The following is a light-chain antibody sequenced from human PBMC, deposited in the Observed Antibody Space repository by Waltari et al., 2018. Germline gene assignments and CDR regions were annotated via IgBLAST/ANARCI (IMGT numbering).Light chain of an antibody. V-gene: IGLV2-14*01. CDR3: SSYTSSSTLE. J-gene: IGLJ2*01. CDR2: EVS. Sequence: QSALTQPASVFGSPAQSITIPCTGTSSAVGGFNYVSWYQQHPGKAPKLMIYEVSNRPSGVSNRFSGSKSGNTASLTISGLQAEDEADYYCSSYTSSSTLEVGGGTKLTVL. CDR1: SSAVGGFNY.